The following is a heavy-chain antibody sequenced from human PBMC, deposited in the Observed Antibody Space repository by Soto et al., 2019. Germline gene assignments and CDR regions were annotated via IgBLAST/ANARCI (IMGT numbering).Heavy chain of an antibody. CDR1: GYTFTSYA. D-gene: IGHD6-6*01. J-gene: IGHJ3*02. CDR2: INAGNGNT. Sequence: ASVKVSCKASGYTFTSYAMHWVRQAPGQRLEWMGWINAGNGNTKYSQKFQGRVTITRDTSASTAYMELSSLRSEDTAVYYCGRVKPAARLAFDIWGQGTMVTVSS. CDR3: GRVKPAARLAFDI. V-gene: IGHV1-3*01.